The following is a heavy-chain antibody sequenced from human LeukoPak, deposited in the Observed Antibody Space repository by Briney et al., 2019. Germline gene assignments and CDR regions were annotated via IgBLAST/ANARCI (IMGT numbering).Heavy chain of an antibody. CDR3: VRVHNTYWDGSYFDS. V-gene: IGHV3-72*01. D-gene: IGHD1-1*01. CDR2: IRNKVNGYTT. Sequence: AGGSLRLSCAASGFTFSDHYVGWVRQAPGKGLEWVGRIRNKVNGYTTQYAASVEGRITISRDDSKNSVYLQMNGLKTEDTAVYYCVRVHNTYWDGSYFDSWGRGTLVTVSS. CDR1: GFTFSDHY. J-gene: IGHJ4*02.